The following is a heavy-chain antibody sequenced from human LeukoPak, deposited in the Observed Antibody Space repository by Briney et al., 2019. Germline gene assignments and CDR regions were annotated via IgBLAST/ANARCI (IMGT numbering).Heavy chain of an antibody. Sequence: GESLKISCKGSGYSFTSYWIGWVRQMPGKGLEWMGIIYPGDSDTRYSPSFQGQVTISADKSISTAYLQWSSLKASDTAMYYCARLGDVSSGRITMIVVPNTDDELGMDVWGQGTTVTVSS. CDR2: IYPGDSDT. J-gene: IGHJ6*02. CDR1: GYSFTSYW. V-gene: IGHV5-51*01. CDR3: ARLGDVSSGRITMIVVPNTDDELGMDV. D-gene: IGHD3-22*01.